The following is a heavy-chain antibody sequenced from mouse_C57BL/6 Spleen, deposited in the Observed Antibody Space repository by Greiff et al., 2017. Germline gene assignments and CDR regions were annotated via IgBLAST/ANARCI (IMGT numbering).Heavy chain of an antibody. Sequence: EVQLVESGGGLVKPGGSLKLSCAASGFTFSSYAMSWVRQTPEKRLEWVATISDGGSYTYYPDNVKGRFTISRDNAKNNLYLQMSHLKSEDTAMYYCARDLGHRGYFDDWGQGTTLTVSS. V-gene: IGHV5-4*01. D-gene: IGHD4-1*01. J-gene: IGHJ2*01. CDR1: GFTFSSYA. CDR2: ISDGGSYT. CDR3: ARDLGHRGYFDD.